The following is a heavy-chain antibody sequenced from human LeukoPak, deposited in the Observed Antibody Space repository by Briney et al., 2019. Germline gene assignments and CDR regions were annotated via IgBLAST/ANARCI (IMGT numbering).Heavy chain of an antibody. CDR1: GYTFTGYY. D-gene: IGHD1-26*01. J-gene: IGHJ4*02. CDR3: ARSQAVVWELLSHFDY. CDR2: INPNSGGT. Sequence: ASVTVSCKASGYTFTGYYMHWVRQAPGQGLEWMGWINPNSGGTNYAQKFQGRVTMTRDTSISTAYMELSRLRSDDTAVYYCARSQAVVWELLSHFDYWGQGTLVTVSS. V-gene: IGHV1-2*02.